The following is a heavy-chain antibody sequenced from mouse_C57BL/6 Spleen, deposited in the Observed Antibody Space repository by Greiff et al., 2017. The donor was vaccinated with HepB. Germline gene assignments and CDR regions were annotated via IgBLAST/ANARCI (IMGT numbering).Heavy chain of an antibody. J-gene: IGHJ2*01. V-gene: IGHV1-22*01. CDR1: GYTFTDYN. Sequence: EVQLQQSGPELVKPGASVKMSCKASGYTFTDYNMHWVKQSHGKSLEWIGYINPNNGGTSYNQKFKGKATLTVNKSSSTAYMELRSLTSEDSAVYYCAREWDLLLDYFDYWGQGTTLTVSS. D-gene: IGHD1-1*01. CDR3: AREWDLLLDYFDY. CDR2: INPNNGGT.